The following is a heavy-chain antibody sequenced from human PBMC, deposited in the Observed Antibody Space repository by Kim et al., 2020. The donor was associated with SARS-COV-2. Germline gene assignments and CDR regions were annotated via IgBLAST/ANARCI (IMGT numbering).Heavy chain of an antibody. Sequence: DGGTTHSADSVKGRFTNSRDNTKNTLFLQMTSLRADDTGVYYCARGHFWGQGTLVTVSS. J-gene: IGHJ4*02. CDR2: DGGTT. V-gene: IGHV3-74*01. CDR3: ARGHF.